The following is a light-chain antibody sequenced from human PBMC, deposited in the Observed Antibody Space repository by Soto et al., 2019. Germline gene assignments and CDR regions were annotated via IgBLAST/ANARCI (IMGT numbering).Light chain of an antibody. CDR1: QFISSW. Sequence: DIRITESPSTLSASVGVRVTITCRASQFISSWLAWYQQKPGKVPKLLIFHASNLESGVPSRFSGSGSGTEFTLTISSLQPDDFATYYCQQYHSYWTFGQGTKVDIK. J-gene: IGKJ1*01. CDR2: HAS. CDR3: QQYHSYWT. V-gene: IGKV1-5*01.